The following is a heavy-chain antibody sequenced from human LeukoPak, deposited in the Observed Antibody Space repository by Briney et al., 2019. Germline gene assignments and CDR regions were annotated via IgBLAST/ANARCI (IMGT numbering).Heavy chain of an antibody. D-gene: IGHD3-22*01. Sequence: ALRLSCAASGFTFDDYALFWVRQAPGKGLEWVSGINWNSGSVDFADSVKGRFTTSRDNAKNSLYLQMNSLRAEDTVFYCAKGTGGYYGPFDSWGQGTLVTVSS. CDR3: AKGTGGYYGPFDS. CDR1: GFTFDDYA. V-gene: IGHV3-9*01. J-gene: IGHJ4*02. CDR2: INWNSGSV.